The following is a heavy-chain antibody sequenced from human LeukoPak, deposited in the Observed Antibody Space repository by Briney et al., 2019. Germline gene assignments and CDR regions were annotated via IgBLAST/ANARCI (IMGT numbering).Heavy chain of an antibody. CDR3: AKEFCQGSCSQDYLDY. D-gene: IGHD2-15*01. V-gene: IGHV3-30*18. CDR2: ISYDGHSK. CDR1: GFTFSTHG. J-gene: IGHJ4*02. Sequence: AGGSLRLSCAASGFTFSTHGIHWVRQAPGKGLEWVSVISYDGHSKYYADSVKGRFTISRDNAKNTVSLQMNSLTPEDTAVYYCAKEFCQGSCSQDYLDYWGQGTLVTVSS.